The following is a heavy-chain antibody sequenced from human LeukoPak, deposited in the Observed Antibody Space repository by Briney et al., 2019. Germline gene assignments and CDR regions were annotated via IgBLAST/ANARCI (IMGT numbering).Heavy chain of an antibody. Sequence: SETLSLTCAVSGYSISSGYYWGWIRQPPGKGLEWIGNVYQSGITYYNASLKSRVTISVDTSKNQFSLKLNSVTAADTAVYYCARRYSNSYFDYWGPGTLVTVSS. V-gene: IGHV4-38-2*01. J-gene: IGHJ4*02. CDR3: ARRYSNSYFDY. CDR1: GYSISSGYY. D-gene: IGHD4-11*01. CDR2: VYQSGIT.